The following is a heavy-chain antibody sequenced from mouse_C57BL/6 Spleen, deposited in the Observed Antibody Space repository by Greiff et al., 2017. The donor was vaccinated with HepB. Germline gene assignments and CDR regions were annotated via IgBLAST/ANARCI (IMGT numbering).Heavy chain of an antibody. Sequence: EVKLVESGAELVRPGASVKLSCTASGFNIKDDYMHWVKQRPEQGLEWIGWIDPENGDTEYASKFQGKATITADTSSNTAYLQLSSLTSEDTAVYYCTTPMVTTRYFDVWGTGTTVTVSS. D-gene: IGHD2-2*01. CDR1: GFNIKDDY. V-gene: IGHV14-4*01. CDR2: IDPENGDT. J-gene: IGHJ1*03. CDR3: TTPMVTTRYFDV.